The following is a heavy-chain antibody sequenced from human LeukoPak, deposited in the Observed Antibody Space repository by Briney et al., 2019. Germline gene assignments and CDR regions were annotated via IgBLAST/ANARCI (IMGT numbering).Heavy chain of an antibody. CDR3: ARVRISDYDFWSGYLHAEYFQH. D-gene: IGHD3-3*01. Sequence: SETLSLTCTVSGGSISSSSYYWGWIRQPPGKGLGWIGSIYYSGSTYYNPSLSSRVTISVDTSKNQSPLKLSSVTAADTAVYYCARVRISDYDFWSGYLHAEYFQHWNQGTLVTVSS. CDR2: IYYSGST. CDR1: GGSISSSSYY. J-gene: IGHJ1*01. V-gene: IGHV4-39*06.